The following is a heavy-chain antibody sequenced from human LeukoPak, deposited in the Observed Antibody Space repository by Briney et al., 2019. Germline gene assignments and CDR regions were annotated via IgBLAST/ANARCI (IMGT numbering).Heavy chain of an antibody. CDR1: GFTFSSYA. D-gene: IGHD6-13*01. CDR2: ISGSGGST. J-gene: IGHJ4*02. V-gene: IGHV3-23*01. CDR3: AKAVSSTWGSDY. Sequence: PGGSLRLSCAASGFTFSSYAMSWVRQAPGKGLEWVSAISGSGGSTYYADSVKGRFTISRDNSKNTLYLQVNSLRAEDTAIYYCAKAVSSTWGSDYWGQGTLVTVSS.